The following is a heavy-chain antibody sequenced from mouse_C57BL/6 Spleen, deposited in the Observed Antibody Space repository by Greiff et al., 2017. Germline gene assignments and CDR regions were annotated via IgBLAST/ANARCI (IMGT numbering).Heavy chain of an antibody. Sequence: QVQLQQSGAELVRPGASVTLSCKASGYTFTDYEMHWVKQTPVHGLEWIGAIDPETGGTAYNQKFKGKAILTADKSSSTAYMELRSLTSEDSAVYYCTRSHYDYDGGYYAMDYWGQGTSVTVSS. CDR2: IDPETGGT. V-gene: IGHV1-15*01. CDR1: GYTFTDYE. D-gene: IGHD2-4*01. CDR3: TRSHYDYDGGYYAMDY. J-gene: IGHJ4*01.